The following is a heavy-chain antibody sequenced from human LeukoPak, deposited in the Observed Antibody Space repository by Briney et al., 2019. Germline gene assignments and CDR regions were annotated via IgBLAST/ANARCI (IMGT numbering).Heavy chain of an antibody. CDR2: IYTSGST. Sequence: SETLSLTCTVSVGSISSYYWSWIRQPAGKGLEWIGRIYTSGSTNYNPSLKSRVTMSVDTSKNQFSLKLSSVTAADTAVYYCARTMEGYCSGGSCYQYSYYMDVWGKGTTVTVSS. CDR3: ARTMEGYCSGGSCYQYSYYMDV. CDR1: VGSISSYY. V-gene: IGHV4-4*07. D-gene: IGHD2-15*01. J-gene: IGHJ6*03.